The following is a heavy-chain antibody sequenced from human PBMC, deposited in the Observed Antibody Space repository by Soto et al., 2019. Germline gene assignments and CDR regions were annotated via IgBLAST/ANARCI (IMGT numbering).Heavy chain of an antibody. CDR1: GFTFSSYD. D-gene: IGHD3-10*01. CDR3: ARVRYGSGSKHTHNWFDP. Sequence: EVPLVESGGGLVQPGGSLRLSCAASGFTFSSYDMHWVRQATGKGLEWVSAIGKSGDTYYSDSVKGRFTISRENAKNSLYLQMDSLRAGDTAVYYCARVRYGSGSKHTHNWFDPWGQGTLVTVSS. J-gene: IGHJ5*02. CDR2: IGKSGDT. V-gene: IGHV3-13*04.